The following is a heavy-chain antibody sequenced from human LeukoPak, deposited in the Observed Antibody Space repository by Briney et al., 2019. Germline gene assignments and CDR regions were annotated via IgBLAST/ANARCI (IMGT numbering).Heavy chain of an antibody. J-gene: IGHJ3*02. V-gene: IGHV3-21*01. CDR2: ISSSSSYI. Sequence: GGSLRLSCAASGFTFSSYSMNWVRQAPGKGLEWVSSISSSSSYIYYADSVKGRFTISRDNAKNSLYLQMNSLRAEDTAVYYCGRQIDVGCTSTICYGHGAFDIWSQGTVVTVSS. D-gene: IGHD2-2*01. CDR1: GFTFSSYS. CDR3: GRQIDVGCTSTICYGHGAFDI.